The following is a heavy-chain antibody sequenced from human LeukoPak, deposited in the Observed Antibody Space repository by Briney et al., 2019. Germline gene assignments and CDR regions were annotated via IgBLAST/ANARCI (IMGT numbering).Heavy chain of an antibody. V-gene: IGHV3-23*01. Sequence: PGGSLRLSCAASGFTFSSYAMSWVRQAPGKGLGWVSAISGSGGSTYYADSVKGRFTISRDNSKNTLYLQMNSLRAEDTAVYYCAKDSLGIAAAGDEFDYWGQGTLVTVSS. CDR1: GFTFSSYA. D-gene: IGHD6-13*01. CDR2: ISGSGGST. J-gene: IGHJ4*02. CDR3: AKDSLGIAAAGDEFDY.